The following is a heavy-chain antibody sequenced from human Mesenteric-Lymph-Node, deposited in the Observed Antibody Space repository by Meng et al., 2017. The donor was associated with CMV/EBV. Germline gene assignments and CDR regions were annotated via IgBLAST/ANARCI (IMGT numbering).Heavy chain of an antibody. J-gene: IGHJ4*02. CDR2: IYSDGST. Sequence: GESLKISCAASGFNFYTHAMSWVRQAPGKGLEWVSVIYSDGSTYYADYVEGRFTISRDNSKNTLYHQMNSMRAEDTAVYYCARDGGPRGSSWYRFDYWGQGTLVTVSS. CDR3: ARDGGPRGSSWYRFDY. D-gene: IGHD6-13*01. CDR1: GFNFYTHA. V-gene: IGHV3-53*01.